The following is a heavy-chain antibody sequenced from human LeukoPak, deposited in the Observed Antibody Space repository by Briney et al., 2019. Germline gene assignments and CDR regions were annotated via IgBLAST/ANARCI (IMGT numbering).Heavy chain of an antibody. J-gene: IGHJ4*02. CDR1: GFTFDDYA. D-gene: IGHD6-13*01. CDR3: AKGSGYSSSWYYFDY. V-gene: IGHV3-9*01. CDR2: ISWNSGSI. Sequence: GGSLRLSCAASGFTFDDYAMHWVRQAPGKGLEWVSGISWNSGSIGYADSVKGRFTISRDNAKNSLHLQMNSLRAEDTALYYCAKGSGYSSSWYYFDYWGQGTLVTVSS.